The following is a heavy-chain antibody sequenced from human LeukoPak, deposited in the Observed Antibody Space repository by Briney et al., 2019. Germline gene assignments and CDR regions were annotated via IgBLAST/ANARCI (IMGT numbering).Heavy chain of an antibody. CDR1: GYTFTNYE. Sequence: ASVKVSCKASGYTFTNYEINWVRQATGQGLEWIGWMNPNSGDTGYAEKFQGRVTITRNTSISTAYMELNILRSEDTAVYYCARGLRRYCSSTSCPFDYWGQGTLVTVSS. D-gene: IGHD2-2*01. V-gene: IGHV1-8*03. CDR2: MNPNSGDT. J-gene: IGHJ4*02. CDR3: ARGLRRYCSSTSCPFDY.